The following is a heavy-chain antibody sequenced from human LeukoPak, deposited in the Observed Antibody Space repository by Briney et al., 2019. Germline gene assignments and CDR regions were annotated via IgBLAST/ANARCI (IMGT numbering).Heavy chain of an antibody. J-gene: IGHJ6*02. CDR3: ARESGFGALFPHCMDV. CDR2: LFSGGNT. D-gene: IGHD3-10*01. CDR1: GFIVSNNY. Sequence: GGSLRLSCAASGFIVSNNYMSWVRQAPGKGLEWVSVLFSGGNTYYADSVKGRFTISRDNSKNTLYLQMNSLRAEDTAVYYCARESGFGALFPHCMDVWGQGTTVTVSS. V-gene: IGHV3-53*01.